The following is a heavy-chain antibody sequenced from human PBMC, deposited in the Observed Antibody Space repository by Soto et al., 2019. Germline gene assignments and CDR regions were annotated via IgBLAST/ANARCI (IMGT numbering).Heavy chain of an antibody. D-gene: IGHD1-7*01. CDR1: GFTFSSYG. CDR2: SSATGAGT. Sequence: EVQLLESGGGLVQPGGSLRLSCAASGFTFSSYGMTWVRQAPGKGLEWVSFSSATGAGTYYADSVKGRFTISRDNSKNTLYLQMTSLRADDTAVYYCAKDRRAGGNYGFYSDFWGQGARVIFSS. J-gene: IGHJ4*02. V-gene: IGHV3-23*01. CDR3: AKDRRAGGNYGFYSDF.